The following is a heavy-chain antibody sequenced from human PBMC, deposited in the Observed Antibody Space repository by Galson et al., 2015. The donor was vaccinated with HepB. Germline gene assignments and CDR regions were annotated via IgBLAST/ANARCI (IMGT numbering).Heavy chain of an antibody. CDR3: ARGRVDFWSGYSRWFDP. V-gene: IGHV4-4*07. Sequence: SETLSLTCTVSGGSISNYYWSWIRQPAGKGLEWIGRIYSSGSTNYNPSLKSRVTISVDTSKNQFSLKLSSVTAADTAVYYCARGRVDFWSGYSRWFDPWGQGTLVTVSS. J-gene: IGHJ5*02. D-gene: IGHD3-3*01. CDR2: IYSSGST. CDR1: GGSISNYY.